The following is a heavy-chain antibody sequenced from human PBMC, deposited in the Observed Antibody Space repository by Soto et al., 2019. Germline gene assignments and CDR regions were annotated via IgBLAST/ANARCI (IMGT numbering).Heavy chain of an antibody. J-gene: IGHJ4*02. D-gene: IGHD6-13*01. Sequence: EVQLVESGGGLIQPGGSLRLSCAASGFTVSSNYMTWVRQAPGKGLEWVSAIYSGGSTYYADSVKGRFTISRDNSKNTLYLQMNSLSDEDTAVYYCARARSTAAGLFDYWGLGTLVTVSS. CDR3: ARARSTAAGLFDY. V-gene: IGHV3-53*01. CDR1: GFTVSSNY. CDR2: IYSGGST.